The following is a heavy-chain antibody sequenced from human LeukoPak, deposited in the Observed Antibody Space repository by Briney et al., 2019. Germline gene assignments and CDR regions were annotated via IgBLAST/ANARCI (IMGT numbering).Heavy chain of an antibody. Sequence: PGRSLRLSCAASGFTFSSYGMHWVRQAPGKGLEWVAVIWYDGSNKHYADSVKGRFTISRDNSKNTLYLQMNSLRAEDTAVYYCASNLVAGTFDIWGQGTMVTVSS. V-gene: IGHV3-33*01. D-gene: IGHD6-19*01. CDR2: IWYDGSNK. CDR1: GFTFSSYG. CDR3: ASNLVAGTFDI. J-gene: IGHJ3*02.